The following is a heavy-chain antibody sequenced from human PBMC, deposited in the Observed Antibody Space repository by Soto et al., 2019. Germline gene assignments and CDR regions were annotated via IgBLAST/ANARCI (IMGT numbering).Heavy chain of an antibody. J-gene: IGHJ4*02. CDR3: ARGGGSSFFDY. D-gene: IGHD2-2*01. V-gene: IGHV1-2*06. Sequence: TVRVSCKLSGDTFTRYYIHWVRQAPGQGLEWMGRINANSGDTKYAQSFQGRVTMTRDTSINTAYMELSRLRSDDTAVYYCARGGGSSFFDYWGQGILVTVSS. CDR2: INANSGDT. CDR1: GDTFTRYY.